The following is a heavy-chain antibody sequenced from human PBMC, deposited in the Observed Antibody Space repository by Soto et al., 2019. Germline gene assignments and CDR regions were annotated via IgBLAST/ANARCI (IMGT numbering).Heavy chain of an antibody. V-gene: IGHV4-30-4*01. Sequence: QVQLQESGPGLVKPSQTLSLTCTVSGGSISSGDYYWSWIRQPPGKGLEWIGYIYYSGSTYYNPSLXGRVPIXXATSKNQFPLKLSSVTAADTAVYYCARGDPHYYDSSGYFRYWGQGTLVTVSS. CDR3: ARGDPHYYDSSGYFRY. J-gene: IGHJ4*02. D-gene: IGHD3-22*01. CDR2: IYYSGST. CDR1: GGSISSGDYY.